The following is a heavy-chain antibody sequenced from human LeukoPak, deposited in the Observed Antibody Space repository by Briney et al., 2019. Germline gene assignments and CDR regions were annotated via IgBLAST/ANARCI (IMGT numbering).Heavy chain of an antibody. CDR2: INHSGST. V-gene: IGHV4-34*01. CDR1: GGSFSGYY. D-gene: IGHD4-17*01. J-gene: IGHJ6*04. Sequence: SKTLSLTCAVYGGSFSGYYWSWIRQPPGKGLEWIGEINHSGSTNYNPSLKSRVTISVDTSKNQFSLKLSSVTAADTAVYYCARHPGGYGDYGMDVWGKGTTVTVSS. CDR3: ARHPGGYGDYGMDV.